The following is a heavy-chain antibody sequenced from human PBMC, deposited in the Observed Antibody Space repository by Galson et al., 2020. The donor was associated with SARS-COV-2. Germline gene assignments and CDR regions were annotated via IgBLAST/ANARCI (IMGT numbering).Heavy chain of an antibody. D-gene: IGHD1-26*01. CDR1: GGSISSSSYY. J-gene: IGHJ4*02. V-gene: IGHV4-39*07. CDR3: AREIRNYYVFDS. CDR2: IYYSGTT. Sequence: LETLSLTCTVPGGSISSSSYYWGWVRQPPGKGLEWIGSIYYSGTTYYIPSLGSRVTIPVDTPTNHFSLKVSSVTAADTAVYYCAREIRNYYVFDSWGQGTLVTVPS.